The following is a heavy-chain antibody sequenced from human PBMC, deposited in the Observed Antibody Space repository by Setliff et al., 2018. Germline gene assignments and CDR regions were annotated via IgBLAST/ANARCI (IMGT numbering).Heavy chain of an antibody. J-gene: IGHJ5*02. CDR2: IHASGST. D-gene: IGHD3-10*01. CDR3: ARSGDYGSGRLSP. V-gene: IGHV4-61*02. CDR1: GGSISSGDHY. Sequence: PSETLSLTCTVSGGSISSGDHYWSWIRQPAGKGLEWIGCIHASGSTNYNPSLKSRVTISVDTSKNQFSLKLTSVTAADTAVYYCARSGDYGSGRLSPWGQGTLVTVSS.